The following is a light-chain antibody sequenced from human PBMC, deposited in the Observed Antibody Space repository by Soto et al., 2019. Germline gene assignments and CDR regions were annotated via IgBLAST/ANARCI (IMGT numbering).Light chain of an antibody. V-gene: IGKV3-11*01. CDR2: DAS. J-gene: IGKJ4*01. Sequence: EIVLTQSPATLSLSPGERATLSCRASQSVSSSLAWYQQKPGQAPRLLIYDASNRATGIPARFSGSGSGTDFTLTISSLEPEDFAVYYCQQRANWPPVTFGGGTKV. CDR3: QQRANWPPVT. CDR1: QSVSSS.